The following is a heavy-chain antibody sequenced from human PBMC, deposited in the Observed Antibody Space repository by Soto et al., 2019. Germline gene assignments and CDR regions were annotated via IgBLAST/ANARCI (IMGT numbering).Heavy chain of an antibody. CDR2: ISSSGST. V-gene: IGHV4-31*03. D-gene: IGHD3-16*01. CDR3: AYLRGFTGYPGD. J-gene: IGHJ4*02. CDR1: GDSIGGVGY. Sequence: LSLTCTVSGDSIGGVGYWSWIRQFPGRGLEWIGCISSSGSTYYNPALNNRISLSLDKSKNEFYLKMRSVTAADTAVYYCAYLRGFTGYPGDWGQGTLVTVSS.